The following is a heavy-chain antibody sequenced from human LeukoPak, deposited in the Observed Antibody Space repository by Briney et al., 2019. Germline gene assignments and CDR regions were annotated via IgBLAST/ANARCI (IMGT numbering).Heavy chain of an antibody. D-gene: IGHD1-14*01. CDR1: GGSISSSSYY. J-gene: IGHJ5*02. CDR2: INHSGST. Sequence: PSETLSLTCTVSGGSISSSSYYWGWIRQPPGKGLEWIGEINHSGSTNYNPSLKSRVTISVDTSKNQFSLKLSSVTAADTAVYYCARGGSGTWDNWFDPWGQGTLVTVSS. CDR3: ARGGSGTWDNWFDP. V-gene: IGHV4-39*07.